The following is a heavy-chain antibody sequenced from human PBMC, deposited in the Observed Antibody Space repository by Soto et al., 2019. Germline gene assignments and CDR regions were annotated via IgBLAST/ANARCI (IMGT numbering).Heavy chain of an antibody. CDR1: GFTFSRYA. Sequence: EVQLLESGGGLVQPGGSLRLACTASGFTFSRYAMSWVRQAPGKGLEWVSAISDSGGSTYYADSVKGRFTISRDNSKNTLYLQMNSLRAEDTAVYYCAKRVEYGSSTHYFDYWGQGTLVTVSS. CDR3: AKRVEYGSSTHYFDY. D-gene: IGHD6-6*01. V-gene: IGHV3-23*01. CDR2: ISDSGGST. J-gene: IGHJ4*02.